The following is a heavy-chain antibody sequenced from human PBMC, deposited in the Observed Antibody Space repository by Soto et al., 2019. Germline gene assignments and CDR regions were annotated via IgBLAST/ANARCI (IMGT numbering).Heavy chain of an antibody. D-gene: IGHD6-19*01. J-gene: IGHJ4*02. Sequence: SETLSLTCAVYGGSFSGYYWSWIRQPPGKGLEWIGEINHSGSTNYNPSLKSRVTISVDTSKNQFSLKLSSVTAADTAVYYCARRLAEVAATPIDYWGQGTLVTVSS. CDR3: ARRLAEVAATPIDY. CDR1: GGSFSGYY. V-gene: IGHV4-34*01. CDR2: INHSGST.